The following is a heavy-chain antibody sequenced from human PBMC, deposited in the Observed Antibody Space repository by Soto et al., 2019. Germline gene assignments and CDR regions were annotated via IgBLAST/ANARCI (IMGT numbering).Heavy chain of an antibody. D-gene: IGHD4-17*01. CDR1: GFSLRKTRMG. Sequence: SGPTLVNPTETLTLNCTVSGFSLRKTRMGVSWIRQSPGKALEWLAHIFSNDAKSYSPSLKSRLAISRDTSKSQVVLTMTNVAPVDTATYYCARSLYVDYVHWYFDLWGRGTLVTVSA. CDR3: ARSLYVDYVHWYFDL. CDR2: IFSNDAK. J-gene: IGHJ2*01. V-gene: IGHV2-26*01.